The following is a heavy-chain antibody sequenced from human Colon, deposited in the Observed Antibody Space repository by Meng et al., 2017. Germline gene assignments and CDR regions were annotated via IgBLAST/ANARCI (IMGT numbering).Heavy chain of an antibody. J-gene: IGHJ4*02. CDR2: SYHSGST. CDR1: GASISSATW. V-gene: IGHV4-4*02. CDR3: ASSSGWWRLDS. Sequence: QVQLQASGPGLVTPSGTLSLTCAVSGASISSATWWTWVRQPPGKGLEWIGESYHSGSTNYNPSLSSRATISVDKSKNQFSLQLTSVTAADTAIYYCASSSGWWRLDSWGQGTLVTVSS. D-gene: IGHD6-19*01.